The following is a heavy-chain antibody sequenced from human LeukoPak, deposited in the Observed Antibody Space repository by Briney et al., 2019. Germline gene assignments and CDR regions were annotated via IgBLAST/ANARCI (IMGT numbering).Heavy chain of an antibody. J-gene: IGHJ4*02. CDR1: GFIFGSYA. Sequence: GGSLRLSCAASGFIFGSYAIHWVRQAPGKGLEWVAVVSYDGDDKYYADSVKDRFTISRDNSKNTLYLQMNSLRVEDTAVYYCARDYYDSSGYYWGVDYWGQGTLVTVSS. CDR2: VSYDGDDK. D-gene: IGHD3-22*01. CDR3: ARDYYDSSGYYWGVDY. V-gene: IGHV3-30-3*01.